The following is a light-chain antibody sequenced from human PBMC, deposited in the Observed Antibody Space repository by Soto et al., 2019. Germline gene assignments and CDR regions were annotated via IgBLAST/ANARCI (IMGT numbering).Light chain of an antibody. CDR2: GAS. CDR3: QQYNNWPPGT. V-gene: IGKV3-15*01. Sequence: EIVMTQSPATLSVSPGERATLSCRASQSVSSNLAWYQQKPGQAPRLLIYGASTRATGIPARFSGSGSGTEFTLTISSLQSEDFAVYYCQQYNNWPPGTFGQGTKVKSN. CDR1: QSVSSN. J-gene: IGKJ1*01.